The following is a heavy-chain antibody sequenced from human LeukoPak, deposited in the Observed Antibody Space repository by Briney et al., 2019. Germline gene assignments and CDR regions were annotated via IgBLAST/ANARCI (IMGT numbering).Heavy chain of an antibody. V-gene: IGHV1-18*01. J-gene: IGHJ4*02. CDR3: ARNPPLRFLQWTRSYFDQ. D-gene: IGHD3-3*01. CDR2: ISVYNGNT. Sequence: ASVKVSCKASGGTFSSYAISWVRQAPGQGLEWMGWISVYNGNTIYAQNFQGRVTVTTDTSTGTVHMELRSLTSDDTAVYYCARNPPLRFLQWTRSYFDQWGQGTLVTVSS. CDR1: GGTFSSYA.